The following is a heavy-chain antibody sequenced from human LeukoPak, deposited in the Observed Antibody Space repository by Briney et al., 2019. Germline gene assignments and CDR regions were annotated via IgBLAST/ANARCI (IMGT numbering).Heavy chain of an antibody. J-gene: IGHJ4*02. V-gene: IGHV4-34*01. Sequence: SETLSLTCAVYGGSFSGYYWTWIRQPPGKGLEWIGEINDSGSTNYNPSLKSRLIISVDTSENQFSLKLTSVTAAATAVYYCARGRRWWGQGSLVTVSS. CDR2: INDSGST. D-gene: IGHD5-24*01. CDR1: GGSFSGYY. CDR3: ARGRRW.